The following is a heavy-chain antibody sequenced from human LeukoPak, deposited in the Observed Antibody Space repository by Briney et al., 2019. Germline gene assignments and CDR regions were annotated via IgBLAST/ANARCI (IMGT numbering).Heavy chain of an antibody. CDR1: GFTFSSLW. J-gene: IGHJ3*02. Sequence: PGGSLRLSCAASGFTFSSLWMTWVRQAPGKGLEWVANIKQDGSEKYYVDSVKGRFTISRDNSKNTLYLQMNSLRAEDTAVYYCAKVQPLSLGDAFDIWGQGTMVTVSS. V-gene: IGHV3-7*03. CDR2: IKQDGSEK. D-gene: IGHD2-15*01. CDR3: AKVQPLSLGDAFDI.